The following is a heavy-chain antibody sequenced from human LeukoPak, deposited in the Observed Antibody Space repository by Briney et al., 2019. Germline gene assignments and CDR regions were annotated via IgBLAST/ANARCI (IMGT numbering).Heavy chain of an antibody. Sequence: SGGALRLSCAASGFTFSSYGMTWVRQAPGKGLEWVSYISSSSSTIYYADSVKGRFTISRDNAKNSLYLQMNSLRAEDTALYYCARLAYSSSPRYYYYYYYMDVWGKGTTVTVSS. V-gene: IGHV3-48*04. CDR3: ARLAYSSSPRYYYYYYYMDV. J-gene: IGHJ6*03. D-gene: IGHD6-13*01. CDR1: GFTFSSYG. CDR2: ISSSSSTI.